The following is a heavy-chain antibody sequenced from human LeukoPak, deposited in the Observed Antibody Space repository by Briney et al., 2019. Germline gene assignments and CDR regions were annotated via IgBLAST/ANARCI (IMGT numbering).Heavy chain of an antibody. D-gene: IGHD5-12*01. Sequence: PGGSLRLSCAASGFTFSTYSMHWVRQAPGKGLEWVALISYDGSNDYYADSVKGRFTISRDNSKNTLYLQMNSLRAEDTAVYYCARGMATTPYYFDYWGQGTLVTVSS. V-gene: IGHV3-30*14. CDR3: ARGMATTPYYFDY. CDR1: GFTFSTYS. CDR2: ISYDGSND. J-gene: IGHJ4*02.